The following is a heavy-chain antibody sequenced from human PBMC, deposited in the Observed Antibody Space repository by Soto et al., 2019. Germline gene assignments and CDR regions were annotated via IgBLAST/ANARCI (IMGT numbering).Heavy chain of an antibody. CDR1: GCSFTRYW. CDR3: ARPPYSASYYYFDQ. Sequence: GETLKIACKASGCSFTRYWIGWVRQMPGKGLEWMGIIYPGDSDTIYSPSFQGQVTISADKSISTAYLQWNSLKASDTAMYYCARPPYSASYYYFDQWGQGTPVTVSS. J-gene: IGHJ4*02. D-gene: IGHD1-26*01. CDR2: IYPGDSDT. V-gene: IGHV5-51*01.